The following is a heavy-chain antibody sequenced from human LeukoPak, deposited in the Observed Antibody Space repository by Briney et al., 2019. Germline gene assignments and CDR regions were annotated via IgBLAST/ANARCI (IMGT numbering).Heavy chain of an antibody. CDR2: ISGSGGST. V-gene: IGHV3-23*01. J-gene: IGHJ4*02. CDR1: GFTFSSYA. Sequence: GGSLRLSCAASGFTFSSYAMSWVRQAPGKGLEWVSAISGSGGSTYYADSVKGRFTISRDNSKNTLYLQLDSLRVEDTAVYYCAKEDPAIILGIDYWGQGALVIVSS. D-gene: IGHD5-18*01. CDR3: AKEDPAIILGIDY.